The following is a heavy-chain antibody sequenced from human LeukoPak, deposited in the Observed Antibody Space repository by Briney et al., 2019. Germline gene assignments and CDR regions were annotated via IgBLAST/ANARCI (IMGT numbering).Heavy chain of an antibody. D-gene: IGHD2-2*02. V-gene: IGHV3-53*01. CDR2: IYSGGST. CDR3: ARGYCSSISCYSAPFDP. CDR1: GFTVSSNY. J-gene: IGHJ5*02. Sequence: PGGSLRLSCAVSGFTVSSNYMNWVRQAPGKGLEWVSVIYSGGSTYYADSVKGRFTISRDNSKNTLYLQMNSLRAEDTAVYYCARGYCSSISCYSAPFDPWGQGTLVTVSS.